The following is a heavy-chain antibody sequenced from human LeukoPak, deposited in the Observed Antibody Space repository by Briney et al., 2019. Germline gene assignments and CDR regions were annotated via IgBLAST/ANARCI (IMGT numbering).Heavy chain of an antibody. J-gene: IGHJ5*02. CDR1: GYTFTSYD. D-gene: IGHD3-22*01. V-gene: IGHV1-8*01. Sequence: ASVTVSCKASGYTFTSYDINWVRQAAGQGLEWMGWMNPNSGNTGYAQKFQGRVTMTRNTSISTAYMELSSLRSEDTAVYYCARAVYYYDSSGYYSNTSDPWGQGTLVTVSS. CDR3: ARAVYYYDSSGYYSNTSDP. CDR2: MNPNSGNT.